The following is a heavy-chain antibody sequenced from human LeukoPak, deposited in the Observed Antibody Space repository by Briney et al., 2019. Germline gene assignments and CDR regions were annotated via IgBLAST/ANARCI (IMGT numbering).Heavy chain of an antibody. Sequence: GGSLRLSCAASGFTFSLYGMTWVRQSPGKGLEWVADINPDGSQKYSVDSVKGRFTISRDNAKNSLFLQMNSLRAEDTAVYYCVRQMIRFWFDPWGQGTQVTVSS. J-gene: IGHJ5*02. V-gene: IGHV3-7*01. CDR2: INPDGSQK. D-gene: IGHD3-16*01. CDR1: GFTFSLYG. CDR3: VRQMIRFWFDP.